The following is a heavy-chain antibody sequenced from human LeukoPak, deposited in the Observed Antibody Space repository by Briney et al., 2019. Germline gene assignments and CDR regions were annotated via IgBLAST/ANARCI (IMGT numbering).Heavy chain of an antibody. V-gene: IGHV3-23*01. D-gene: IGHD2-15*01. CDR3: ASHGLGYCSGGSCFDY. CDR2: ISGSGGST. Sequence: GGSLRLSCAASGFTFSSHYMSWVRQAPGKGLEWVSAISGSGGSTYYEDSVKGRFTISRDNPQNTLFLQINSLRAEDTAVYFCASHGLGYCSGGSCFDYWGQGTLVTVSS. J-gene: IGHJ4*02. CDR1: GFTFSSHY.